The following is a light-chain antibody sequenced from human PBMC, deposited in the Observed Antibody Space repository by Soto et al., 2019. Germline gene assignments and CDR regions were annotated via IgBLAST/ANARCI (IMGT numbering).Light chain of an antibody. V-gene: IGKV3-11*01. CDR2: DAS. CDR3: QQRSNWLT. Sequence: EIVLTQSPATLSLSPGERATLSCRASQSVSSYLAWYQQKPGQAPRLLIYDASNRSTGIPARFSGSGSGTDFTLTISSLEPEGFADYYCQQRSNWLTFGGGTKVEIK. CDR1: QSVSSY. J-gene: IGKJ4*01.